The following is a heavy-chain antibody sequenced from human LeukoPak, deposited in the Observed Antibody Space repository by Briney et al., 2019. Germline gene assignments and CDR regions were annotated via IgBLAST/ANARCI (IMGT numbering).Heavy chain of an antibody. CDR3: ARGPRGLKTVTKGAFDI. J-gene: IGHJ3*02. CDR2: ISYDGSNK. D-gene: IGHD4-17*01. CDR1: GFTFSSYA. V-gene: IGHV3-30*14. Sequence: PGRSLRLSCAASGFTFSSYAMHWVRQAPGKGLEWVAVISYDGSNKYYADSVKGRFTISRDNSKNTLYLQMNSLRAEDTAVYYCARGPRGLKTVTKGAFDIWGQGTMVTVSS.